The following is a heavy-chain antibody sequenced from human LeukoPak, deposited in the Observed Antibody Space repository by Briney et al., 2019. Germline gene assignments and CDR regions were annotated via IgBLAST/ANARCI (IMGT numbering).Heavy chain of an antibody. J-gene: IGHJ4*02. CDR2: INHSGST. D-gene: IGHD1-14*01. CDR1: GFTFSSYA. V-gene: IGHV4-34*01. Sequence: GSLRLSCAASGFTFSSYAMSWLRQPPGKGLEWIGEINHSGSTNYNPSLTSRVTISVDTSKNQFSLKLSSVTAADTAVYYCARRGNLATSQWGQGTLVTVSS. CDR3: ARRGNLATSQ.